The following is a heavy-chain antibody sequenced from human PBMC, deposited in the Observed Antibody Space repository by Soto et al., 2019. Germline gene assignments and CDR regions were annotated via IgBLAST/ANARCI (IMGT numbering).Heavy chain of an antibody. CDR2: FDPEDGET. D-gene: IGHD2-2*01. J-gene: IGHJ6*02. Sequence: QVQLVQSGAEVKKPGASVKVSCKVSGYTLTELSMHWVRQAPGKGLEWMGGFDPEDGETIYAQKFQGRVTMTEDTSTDTAYMELSSLRSEDTAVYYCATDPGCSSTSCYLTDYYYGMDVWGQGTTVTVSS. V-gene: IGHV1-24*01. CDR3: ATDPGCSSTSCYLTDYYYGMDV. CDR1: GYTLTELS.